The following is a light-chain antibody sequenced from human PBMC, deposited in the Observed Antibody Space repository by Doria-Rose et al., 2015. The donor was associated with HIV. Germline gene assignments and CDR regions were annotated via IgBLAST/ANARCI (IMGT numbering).Light chain of an antibody. J-gene: IGKJ1*01. V-gene: IGKV3-20*01. CDR3: HQYGTSWT. CDR2: EGS. Sequence: TQSPGTLSLSPGERATLSCRASQSFSSTYLAWYQQKPGQAPSLLIYEGSTRATGIPDRFSASGSGTDFTLTINRLEPEDFALYYCHQYGTSWTFGQGTKVG. CDR1: QSFSSTY.